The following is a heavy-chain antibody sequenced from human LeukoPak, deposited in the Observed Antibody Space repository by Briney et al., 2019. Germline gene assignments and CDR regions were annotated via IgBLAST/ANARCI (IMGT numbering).Heavy chain of an antibody. CDR2: INQDGGET. D-gene: IGHD3-16*01. CDR3: AREGSPDTNLITANDH. J-gene: IGHJ4*02. CDR1: GFRSSSYW. V-gene: IGHV3-7*01. Sequence: GGSLRLSCVVSGFRSSSYWMNWVRQAPGKGLEWVANINQDGGETYYVDSVKGRFTISRDNARNSLYLQMNRLSAEGTAVYYCAREGSPDTNLITANDHWGQGTLVTVSS.